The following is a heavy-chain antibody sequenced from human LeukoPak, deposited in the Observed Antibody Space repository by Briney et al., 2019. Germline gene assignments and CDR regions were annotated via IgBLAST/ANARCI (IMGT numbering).Heavy chain of an antibody. Sequence: SETLSLTCTVSGGSISSGSYYWSWIRQPAGKGLEWIGRIYTSGSTNYNPSLKSRVTISVDTSKNQFSLKPSSVTAADTAVYYCATDRYGGDYYYYYMDVWGKGTTVTISS. J-gene: IGHJ6*03. CDR2: IYTSGST. D-gene: IGHD4-23*01. CDR3: ATDRYGGDYYYYYMDV. V-gene: IGHV4-61*02. CDR1: GGSISSGSYY.